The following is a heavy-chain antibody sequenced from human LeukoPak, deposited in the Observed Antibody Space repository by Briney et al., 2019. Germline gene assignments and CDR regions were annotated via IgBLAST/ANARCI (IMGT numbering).Heavy chain of an antibody. J-gene: IGHJ4*02. V-gene: IGHV3-21*01. Sequence: GGFLRLSCAASGFTFSSYSMNWVRQAPGKGLEWVSSISSSSSYIYYADSVKGRFTISRDNAKNSLYLQMNSLRAEDTAVYYCARDTDRYYDSSGYGYWGQGTLVTVSS. CDR1: GFTFSSYS. D-gene: IGHD3-22*01. CDR2: ISSSSSYI. CDR3: ARDTDRYYDSSGYGY.